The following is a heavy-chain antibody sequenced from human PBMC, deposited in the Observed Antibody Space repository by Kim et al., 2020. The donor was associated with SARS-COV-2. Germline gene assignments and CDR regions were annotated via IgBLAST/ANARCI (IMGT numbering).Heavy chain of an antibody. Sequence: GGSLRLSCAASGFTFSSYAMHWVRQAPGKGLEWVAVISYDGSNKYYADSVKGRFTISRDNSKNTLYLQMNSLRAEDTAVYYCARDLRYDFWSGYYMGEYYFDYWGQGTLVTVSS. CDR3: ARDLRYDFWSGYYMGEYYFDY. CDR1: GFTFSSYA. CDR2: ISYDGSNK. V-gene: IGHV3-30*04. J-gene: IGHJ4*02. D-gene: IGHD3-3*01.